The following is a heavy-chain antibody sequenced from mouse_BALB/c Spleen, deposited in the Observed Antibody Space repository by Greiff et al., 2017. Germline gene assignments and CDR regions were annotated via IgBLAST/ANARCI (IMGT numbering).Heavy chain of an antibody. Sequence: QVQLQQSGAELVRPGTSVKVSCKASGYAFTNYLIEWVKQRPGQGLEWIGVINPGSGGTNYNEKFKGKATLTADKSSSTAYMQLSSLTSDDSAVYFCARDGNYDYYAMDYWGQGTSVTVSS. CDR3: ARDGNYDYYAMDY. D-gene: IGHD2-1*01. J-gene: IGHJ4*01. V-gene: IGHV1-54*01. CDR1: GYAFTNYL. CDR2: INPGSGGT.